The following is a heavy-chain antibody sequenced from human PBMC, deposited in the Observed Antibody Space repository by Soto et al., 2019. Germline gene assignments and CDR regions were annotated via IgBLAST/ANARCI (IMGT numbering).Heavy chain of an antibody. Sequence: TSETLSLTCTVSCGSVSSGSYYWSWIRQPPGKGLEWIGYIYYSGSTNYNPSLKSRVTISVDTSKNQFSLKLSSVTAADTAVYYCARVWAQTFDYGLRYYFDYWGQGTLVTVS. CDR2: IYYSGST. CDR1: CGSVSSGSYY. J-gene: IGHJ4*02. D-gene: IGHD4-17*01. V-gene: IGHV4-61*01. CDR3: ARVWAQTFDYGLRYYFDY.